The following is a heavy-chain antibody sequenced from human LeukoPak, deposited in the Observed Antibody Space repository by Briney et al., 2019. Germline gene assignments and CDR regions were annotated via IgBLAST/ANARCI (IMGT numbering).Heavy chain of an antibody. D-gene: IGHD3-9*01. CDR3: VKDGHNDWLYYFDY. CDR1: GFTFSSYG. CDR2: LRYTGSNK. Sequence: GGSLRLSCAASGFTFSSYGMHWVRQAPGKRLEWVAFLRYTGSNKYYADSVKGRFTISRDNSKSTLYLQMNSLRADDTAVYYCVKDGHNDWLYYFDYWGQGTLVTVSS. V-gene: IGHV3-30*02. J-gene: IGHJ4*02.